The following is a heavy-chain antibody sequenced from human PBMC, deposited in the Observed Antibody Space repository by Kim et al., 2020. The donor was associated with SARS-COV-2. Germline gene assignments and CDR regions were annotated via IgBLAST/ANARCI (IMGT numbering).Heavy chain of an antibody. CDR2: IWYDGSNK. Sequence: GGSLRLSCAASGFTFSSYGMHWVRQAPGKWLEWVAVIWYDGSNKYYADSVKGRFTISRDNSKNTLYLQMNSLRAEDTAVYYCARDKGRYCSGGSCHLVDYWGQGTLVTVSS. D-gene: IGHD2-15*01. CDR1: GFTFSSYG. CDR3: ARDKGRYCSGGSCHLVDY. V-gene: IGHV3-33*01. J-gene: IGHJ4*02.